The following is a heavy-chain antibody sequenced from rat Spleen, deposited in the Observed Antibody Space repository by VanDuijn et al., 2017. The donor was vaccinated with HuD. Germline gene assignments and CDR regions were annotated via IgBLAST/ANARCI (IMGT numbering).Heavy chain of an antibody. D-gene: IGHD1-10*01. CDR3: AREGNSGVMDV. CDR2: IWINGNT. Sequence: QVHLQESGPGLVQPSQTLSLTCTVSGFSLNSYNVHWVRQPTGKGLEWMGLIWINGNTDYNSTLISRLTFSRDTSKNQVFLEMNSLQAEDVATYYCAREGNSGVMDVWGQGVMVTVSS. J-gene: IGHJ2*01. CDR1: GFSLNSYN. V-gene: IGHV2-30*01.